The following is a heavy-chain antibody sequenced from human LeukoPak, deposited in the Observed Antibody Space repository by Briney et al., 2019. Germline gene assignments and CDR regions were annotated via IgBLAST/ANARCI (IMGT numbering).Heavy chain of an antibody. CDR3: ARGSSGWYGYFDY. Sequence: PGGSLRLSCAASGFTVSSNYMSWVRQAPGKGLEWVSVIYSGGSTYYADSVKGRFTISRHNSKNTLYLQMNSLRAEDTAVYYCARGSSGWYGYFDYWGQGTLVTVSS. V-gene: IGHV3-53*04. CDR1: GFTVSSNY. J-gene: IGHJ4*02. D-gene: IGHD6-19*01. CDR2: IYSGGST.